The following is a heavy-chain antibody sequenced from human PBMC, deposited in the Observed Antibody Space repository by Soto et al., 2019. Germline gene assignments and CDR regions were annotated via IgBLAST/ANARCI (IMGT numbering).Heavy chain of an antibody. V-gene: IGHV4-59*01. Sequence: LSLTCSVSGSSISPYYWSWIRQPPGKGLEWIGYIYYTGSTKYNPSLKSRVTISLGTSRNQVYLKLSSVTAADTAVYYCTRVGGYYGDYPNFDYWGPGTLVTVSS. D-gene: IGHD4-17*01. CDR2: IYYTGST. J-gene: IGHJ4*02. CDR3: TRVGGYYGDYPNFDY. CDR1: GSSISPYY.